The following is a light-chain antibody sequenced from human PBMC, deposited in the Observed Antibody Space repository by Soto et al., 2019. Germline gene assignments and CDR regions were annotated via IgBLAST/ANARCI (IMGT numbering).Light chain of an antibody. Sequence: EIVLTQSPGTLSLSPGERATLSCRASQSVRSSYLAWYQQKPGQTHRLLFYGASSRATGIPDRFSGSGSGTDFTLNISRLEPEDFAVYYCQQYASSPFTFGPGTKVDIK. CDR1: QSVRSSY. CDR3: QQYASSPFT. CDR2: GAS. V-gene: IGKV3-20*01. J-gene: IGKJ3*01.